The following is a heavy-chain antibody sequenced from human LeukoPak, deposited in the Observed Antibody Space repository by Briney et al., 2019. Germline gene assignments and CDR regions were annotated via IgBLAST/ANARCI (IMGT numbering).Heavy chain of an antibody. CDR2: IKSKTDGGTT. J-gene: IGHJ6*03. CDR3: TAEGYGSGAPQYYYYYYMDV. D-gene: IGHD3-10*01. V-gene: IGHV3-15*01. Sequence: GGSLRLSCAASGFTFSNAWMSWVRQTPGKGLEWVGRIKSKTDGGTTDYAAPVKGRFTISRDDSKNTLYLQMNSLKTEDTAVYYCTAEGYGSGAPQYYYYYYMDVWGKGTTVTISS. CDR1: GFTFSNAW.